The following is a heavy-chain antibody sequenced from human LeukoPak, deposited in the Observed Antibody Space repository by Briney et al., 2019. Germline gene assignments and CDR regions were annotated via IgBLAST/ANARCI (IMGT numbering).Heavy chain of an antibody. CDR3: ATWAFYHSLDV. J-gene: IGHJ6*02. Sequence: GGSLRLSCAASGFTLGAFAMHWVRQAPGKGLEWVSLIDKDGRSTYYADSVKGRFTISRDNSKNSLYLQKNSLRTEDTALYYCATWAFYHSLDVWGQGTTVTVSS. CDR1: GFTLGAFA. V-gene: IGHV3-43*02. D-gene: IGHD1-26*01. CDR2: IDKDGRST.